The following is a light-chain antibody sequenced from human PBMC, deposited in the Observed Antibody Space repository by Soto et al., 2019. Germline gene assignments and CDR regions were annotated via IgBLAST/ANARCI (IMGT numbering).Light chain of an antibody. Sequence: QSVLTQAPSESGTPGQRVTISCSGSSSNIERNPVHWYQQIPGTAPKLFISNSDQRPSGVPDRFSGSKSGTSASLAISGLQSEDEADYYCAAWDDFLNGWVFGGGSKLTVL. CDR1: SSNIERNP. CDR2: NSD. V-gene: IGLV1-44*01. CDR3: AAWDDFLNGWV. J-gene: IGLJ3*02.